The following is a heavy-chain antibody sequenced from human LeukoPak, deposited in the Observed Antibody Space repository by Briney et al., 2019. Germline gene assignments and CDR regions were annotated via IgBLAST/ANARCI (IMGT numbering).Heavy chain of an antibody. Sequence: SETLSLTCTVSGGSISSYYWGWIRQPPGKGLEWIGSIYYSGSTYYNPSLKSRVTISVDTSKNQFSLKLSSVTAADTAVYYCARTGKNYDFWSGYYNSWFDPWGQGTLVTVSS. V-gene: IGHV4-39*01. CDR1: GGSISSYY. J-gene: IGHJ5*02. D-gene: IGHD3-3*01. CDR3: ARTGKNYDFWSGYYNSWFDP. CDR2: IYYSGST.